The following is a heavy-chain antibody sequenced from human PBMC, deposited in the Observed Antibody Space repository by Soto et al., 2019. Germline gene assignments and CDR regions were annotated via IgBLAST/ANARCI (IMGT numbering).Heavy chain of an antibody. CDR2: INSDGSST. Sequence: GGSLRLSCAASGFTFSSYWMHWVRQAPGKGLVWVSRINSDGSSTSYADSVKGRFTISRDNAKNTLYLQMNSLRAEDTAVYYCVEGRVINAYYYGMDVWGQGTTVTVSS. V-gene: IGHV3-74*01. J-gene: IGHJ6*02. CDR1: GFTFSSYW. D-gene: IGHD3-9*01. CDR3: VEGRVINAYYYGMDV.